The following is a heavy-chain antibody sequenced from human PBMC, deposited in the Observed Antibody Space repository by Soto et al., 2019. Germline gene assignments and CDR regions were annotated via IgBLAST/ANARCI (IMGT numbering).Heavy chain of an antibody. V-gene: IGHV1-46*03. CDR3: ARGVSISAAGCGPYS. D-gene: IGHD6-25*01. Sequence: QVQLVQSGAEVKKPGASVQVSCKASGYTFTSYFMHWVRQAPGQGLEWMGVINPSSGSTSYAQKFQGRVAVTGYTSTSTVDMELGSLGSEVTAVYYCARGVSISAAGCGPYSWGQGTLVTVSS. J-gene: IGHJ4*02. CDR2: INPSSGST. CDR1: GYTFTSYF.